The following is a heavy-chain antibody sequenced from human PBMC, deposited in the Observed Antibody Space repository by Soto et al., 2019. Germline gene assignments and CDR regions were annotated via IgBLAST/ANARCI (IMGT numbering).Heavy chain of an antibody. V-gene: IGHV3-23*01. J-gene: IGHJ3*01. CDR2: ISDGGGST. Sequence: VQVLESGGGWVQPGGSLGLSCAVSGITFNNYAMSWVRQAPGKGLEWVSAISDGGGSTSYADSVRGRFTISRDNSKNTVSLRMHSLRAEDTALYFCARDRGPYSNSDERFDLWGQGTMVTVSS. CDR3: ARDRGPYSNSDERFDL. D-gene: IGHD6-6*01. CDR1: GITFNNYA.